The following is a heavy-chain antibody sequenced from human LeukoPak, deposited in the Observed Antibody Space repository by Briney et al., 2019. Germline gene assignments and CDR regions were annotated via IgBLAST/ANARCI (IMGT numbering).Heavy chain of an antibody. D-gene: IGHD2-15*01. J-gene: IGHJ4*02. CDR2: ISSSSSTI. Sequence: GGSLRLSCAASGFTFSSYSMNWVRQAPGKGLEWVSYISSSSSTIYYADSVKGRFTISRDNAKNSLYLQMNSLRAEDTAVYYCARDGLRFIVVPSYFDYWGQGTLVTVSS. V-gene: IGHV3-48*04. CDR1: GFTFSSYS. CDR3: ARDGLRFIVVPSYFDY.